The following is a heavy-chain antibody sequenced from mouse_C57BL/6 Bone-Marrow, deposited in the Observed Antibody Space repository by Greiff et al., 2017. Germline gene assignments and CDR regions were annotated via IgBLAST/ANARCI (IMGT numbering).Heavy chain of an antibody. Sequence: VKLMESGPGLVAPSQSLSITCTVSGFSLTSYGVDWVRQSPGKGLEWLGVIWGVGSTNYNSALKPRLSISKDNSKSQVFLQMYSLQTDDTAMYYCASTTGGLGFAYWGQGTLVTVSA. CDR1: GFSLTSYG. D-gene: IGHD1-1*01. CDR3: ASTTGGLGFAY. J-gene: IGHJ3*01. V-gene: IGHV2-6*01. CDR2: IWGVGST.